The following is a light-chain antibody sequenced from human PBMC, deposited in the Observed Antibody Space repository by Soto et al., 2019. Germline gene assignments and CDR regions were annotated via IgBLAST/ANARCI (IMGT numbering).Light chain of an antibody. CDR2: DVS. V-gene: IGLV2-14*01. CDR1: SSDVGGYNY. J-gene: IGLJ1*01. Sequence: QSALTQPASVSGSPGQSITISCTGTSSDVGGYNYVSWYQQHPGKAPKLMIYDVSNRPSGVSNRFSGSKSGNTASLTISGRQAEDEADYYFSSYTSSSTYVFGTGTK. CDR3: SSYTSSSTYV.